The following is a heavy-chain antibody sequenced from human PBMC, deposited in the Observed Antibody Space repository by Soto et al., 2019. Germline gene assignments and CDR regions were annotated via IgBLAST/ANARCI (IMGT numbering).Heavy chain of an antibody. CDR1: GGSTTSDY. CDR3: VRDLNGSGDY. D-gene: IGHD3-10*01. CDR2: IFHSLGA. Sequence: SETLSLTCTVSGGSTTSDYWSWVRQPPGKELEWLGYIFHSLGAKYNPSLGSRGTISLDTSKNQLSLSLRSVTAADTAIYFCVRDLNGSGDYWGQGTLVTVSS. J-gene: IGHJ4*02. V-gene: IGHV4-59*01.